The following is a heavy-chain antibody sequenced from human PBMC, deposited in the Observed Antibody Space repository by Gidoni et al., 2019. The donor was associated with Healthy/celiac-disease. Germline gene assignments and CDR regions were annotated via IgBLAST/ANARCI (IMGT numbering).Heavy chain of an antibody. J-gene: IGHJ6*02. CDR3: AKDFGRGIQLWLHFGMDV. V-gene: IGHV3-23*01. D-gene: IGHD5-18*01. Sequence: EVQLLESGGVLVQPGGSLRLSCAASVFTFSSYARSWVRQAPGKGLEWVSAISGSGGSTYYADSVKGRFTISRDNSKNTLYLQMNSLRAEDTAVYYCAKDFGRGIQLWLHFGMDVWGQGTTVTVSS. CDR2: ISGSGGST. CDR1: VFTFSSYA.